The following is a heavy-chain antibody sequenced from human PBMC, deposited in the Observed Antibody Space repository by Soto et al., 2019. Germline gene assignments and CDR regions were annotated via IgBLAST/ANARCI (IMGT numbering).Heavy chain of an antibody. J-gene: IGHJ6*02. CDR2: IWYDGSNK. V-gene: IGHV3-33*01. Sequence: GGSLRLSCAASGFTFSSYGMHWVRQAPGKGLEWVAVIWYDGSNKYYADSVKGRFTISRDNSKNTLYLQMNSLRAEDTAVYYCARQRGHIVVATAQAYGMDVWGQGTTVTVSS. CDR1: GFTFSSYG. CDR3: ARQRGHIVVATAQAYGMDV. D-gene: IGHD2-21*02.